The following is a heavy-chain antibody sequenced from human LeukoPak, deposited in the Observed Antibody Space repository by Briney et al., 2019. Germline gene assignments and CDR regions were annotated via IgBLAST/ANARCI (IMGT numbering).Heavy chain of an antibody. CDR3: AKSLGGYYFDY. CDR2: IIANGGRT. V-gene: IGHV3-23*01. CDR1: GFTFSNYA. D-gene: IGHD6-25*01. Sequence: GGSLRLSCAASGFTFSNYAMSWVRQAPGKGVEWVSAIIANGGRTYYADSVKGRFTISRDNSKNTLYLQMNSLRAEDTAIYYCAKSLGGYYFDYWGQGTLVTVSS. J-gene: IGHJ4*02.